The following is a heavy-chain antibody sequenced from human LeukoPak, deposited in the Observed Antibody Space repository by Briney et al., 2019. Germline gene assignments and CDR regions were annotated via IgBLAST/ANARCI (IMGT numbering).Heavy chain of an antibody. CDR3: ARHLFGSGYLDY. V-gene: IGHV4-4*03. CDR1: GGSISSSNW. J-gene: IGHJ4*02. CDR2: IYHSGST. Sequence: PPETLFLTCAVSGGSISSSNWWSWVRQPPGKGLEWIGEIYHSGSTNYNPSFKSRVTISVDKSKNQFSLKLSSVTAADTAVYYCARHLFGSGYLDYWGQGPLVTVSS. D-gene: IGHD3-10*01.